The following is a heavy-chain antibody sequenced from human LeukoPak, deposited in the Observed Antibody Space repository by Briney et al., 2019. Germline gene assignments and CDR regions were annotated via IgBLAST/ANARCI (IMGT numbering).Heavy chain of an antibody. D-gene: IGHD6-19*01. CDR1: GGSISSYY. CDR2: INHSGST. J-gene: IGHJ6*03. CDR3: ARRNSGWYYKGSAYYYYYYMDV. V-gene: IGHV4-34*01. Sequence: SETLSLTCTVSGGSISSYYWSWIRQPPGKGLEWIGEINHSGSTNYNPSLKSRVTISVDTSKNQFSLKLSSVTAADTAVYYCARRNSGWYYKGSAYYYYYYMDVWGKGTTVTVSS.